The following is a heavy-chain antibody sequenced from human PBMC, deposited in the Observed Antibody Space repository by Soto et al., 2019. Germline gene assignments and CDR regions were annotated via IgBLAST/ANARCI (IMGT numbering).Heavy chain of an antibody. V-gene: IGHV3-13*01. CDR3: AREYSYGYPPSYYGMDV. CDR1: GFTFSSYD. CDR2: IGTAGDT. Sequence: GGSLRLSCAASGFTFSSYDMNWVRQATGKCLEWVSAIGTAGDTYYPGSVKGRFTISRENAKNSLYLQMNSLRAEDTAVYYCAREYSYGYPPSYYGMDVWGQGTTVTVSS. D-gene: IGHD5-18*01. J-gene: IGHJ6*02.